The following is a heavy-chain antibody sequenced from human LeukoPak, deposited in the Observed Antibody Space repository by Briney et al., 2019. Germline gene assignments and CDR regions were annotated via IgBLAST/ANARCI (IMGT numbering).Heavy chain of an antibody. CDR2: INPNSGGT. CDR1: GYTFTGYY. D-gene: IGHD6-13*01. Sequence: ASVKVSCKASGYTFTGYYMHWVRQAPGQGLEWMGWINPNSGGTNYAQEFQGRVTMTRDTSISTAYMELSRLRSDDTAVYYCARELGSSAAAVEFDYWGRGTLVTVSS. V-gene: IGHV1-2*02. CDR3: ARELGSSAAAVEFDY. J-gene: IGHJ4*02.